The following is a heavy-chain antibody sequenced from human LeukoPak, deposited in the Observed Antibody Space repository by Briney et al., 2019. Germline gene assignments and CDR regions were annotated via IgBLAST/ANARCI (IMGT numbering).Heavy chain of an antibody. CDR2: IYDSGST. J-gene: IGHJ6*02. CDR3: AKGGSTNFYYGDV. CDR1: GGSMTNLY. V-gene: IGHV4-59*01. Sequence: SETLSLTCSVSGGSMTNLYWTWIRQPPGKGLEWIGVIYDSGSTRYNTSLESRVTISVDTSKNQFSLKLSSVTAADTAVYYCAKGGSTNFYYGDVWGQGTTVTVSS. D-gene: IGHD2/OR15-2a*01.